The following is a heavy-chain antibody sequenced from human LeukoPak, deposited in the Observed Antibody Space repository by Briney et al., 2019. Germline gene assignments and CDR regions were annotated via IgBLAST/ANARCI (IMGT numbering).Heavy chain of an antibody. Sequence: SETLSLTCTVSGGSISSYYWSWIRQPPGKGLEWIGYIYYSGSTNYNPSLKSRVTISVDTSKNQFSLKLSSVTAADTAVYYCARTGSGYYTRSFDYWGQGTLVTVSS. CDR1: GGSISSYY. CDR3: ARTGSGYYTRSFDY. J-gene: IGHJ4*02. V-gene: IGHV4-59*01. CDR2: IYYSGST. D-gene: IGHD3-3*01.